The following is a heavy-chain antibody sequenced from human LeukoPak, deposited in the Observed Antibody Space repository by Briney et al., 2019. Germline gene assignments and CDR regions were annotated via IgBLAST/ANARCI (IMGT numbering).Heavy chain of an antibody. V-gene: IGHV3-53*01. J-gene: IGHJ5*02. CDR3: ARLYNSGWSNWFDP. CDR1: GLTVSSNY. Sequence: SGGSLRLSCAASGLTVSSNYMSWVRQAPGKGLEWVAVIYSGGSTYYGDSVKGRFTISRDNSKNTLYLQMNSLRAEDTAVYYCARLYNSGWSNWFDPWGQGTLVTVSS. D-gene: IGHD6-19*01. CDR2: IYSGGST.